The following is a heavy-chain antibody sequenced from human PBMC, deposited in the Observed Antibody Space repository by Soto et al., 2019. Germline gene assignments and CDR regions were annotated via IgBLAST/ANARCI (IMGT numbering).Heavy chain of an antibody. Sequence: SVKVSCKVSGSRFSNYVISWVRQAPGHGLEWLGRIFPIFNSTKYAQSFQGRVTITADKSTSTASLELSSLRSDDTAVYYCAREGRGKKAGYNGLVSLGYWGQGTLVTVSS. CDR1: GSRFSNYV. D-gene: IGHD2-2*02. J-gene: IGHJ4*02. V-gene: IGHV1-69*06. CDR2: IFPIFNST. CDR3: AREGRGKKAGYNGLVSLGY.